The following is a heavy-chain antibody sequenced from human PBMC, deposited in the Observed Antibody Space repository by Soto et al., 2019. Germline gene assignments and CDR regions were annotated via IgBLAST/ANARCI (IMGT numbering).Heavy chain of an antibody. V-gene: IGHV3-30*18. CDR2: ISNEGSIQ. Sequence: QVQLVESGGGVVQPGGSLRLSCAASGFSFSSYGIHWVRQAPGKGLEWVAVISNEGSIQYYADSVKGRFTISRDNSENRVFLQMNSLRGEDTSVYYCAKEGGTLGTSASYGFDYWGQGSRVTVSS. CDR1: GFSFSSYG. CDR3: AKEGGTLGTSASYGFDY. J-gene: IGHJ4*02. D-gene: IGHD3-16*01.